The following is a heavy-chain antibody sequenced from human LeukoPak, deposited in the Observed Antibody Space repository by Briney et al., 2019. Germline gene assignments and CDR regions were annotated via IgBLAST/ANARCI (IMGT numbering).Heavy chain of an antibody. V-gene: IGHV4-34*01. D-gene: IGHD6-19*01. CDR2: INHSGST. CDR3: ANSGYYYYGMDV. Sequence: SETLSLTCAVSGGSFSGYYWSWIRQPPGKGLEWIGEINHSGSTNYNPSLKSRVTISVDTSKNQFSLKLSSVTAADTAVYYCANSGYYYYGMDVWGQGTTVTVSS. CDR1: GGSFSGYY. J-gene: IGHJ6*02.